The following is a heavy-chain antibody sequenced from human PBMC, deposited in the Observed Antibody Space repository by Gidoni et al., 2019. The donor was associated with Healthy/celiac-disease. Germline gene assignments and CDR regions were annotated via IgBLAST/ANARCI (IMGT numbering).Heavy chain of an antibody. D-gene: IGHD2-2*01. J-gene: IGHJ5*02. CDR1: GGSFSGYY. CDR3: ATVGYCSSTSCYPP. V-gene: IGHV4-34*01. CDR2: INHSGS. Sequence: QVQLQQWGAGLLKPSETLSLTCAVYGGSFSGYYWSWIRQPPGKGLEWIGEINHSGSTISVDTSKNQFSLKLSSVTAADTAVYYCATVGYCSSTSCYPPWGQGTLVTVSS.